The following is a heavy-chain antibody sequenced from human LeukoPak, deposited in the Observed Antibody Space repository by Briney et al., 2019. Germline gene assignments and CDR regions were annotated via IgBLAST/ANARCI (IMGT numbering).Heavy chain of an antibody. J-gene: IGHJ4*02. Sequence: PSETLSLTCTVSGGSISSSSYYWGWIRQPPGKGLEWIGSIYYSGSTYYNPSLKSRVTISVDTSKNQFSLKQSSVTAADTAVYYCARAGLRNDYFDYWGQGTLVTVSS. CDR2: IYYSGST. CDR1: GGSISSSSYY. CDR3: ARAGLRNDYFDY. D-gene: IGHD3-16*01. V-gene: IGHV4-39*07.